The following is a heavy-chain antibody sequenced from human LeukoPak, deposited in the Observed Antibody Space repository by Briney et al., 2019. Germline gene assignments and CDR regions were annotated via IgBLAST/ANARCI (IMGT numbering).Heavy chain of an antibody. CDR3: ARVNRYCSDGICSHFDY. J-gene: IGHJ4*02. D-gene: IGHD2-15*01. V-gene: IGHV3-7*01. CDR1: GFTFRDYW. Sequence: SGGSLRLSCAASGFTFRDYWMSWVRQAPGKGLEWVANIKQDGSEKYYVDSAKGRFTISRDIAKNSLYLQVNTLRDEDTAVYYCARVNRYCSDGICSHFDYWGQGTLVTVSS. CDR2: IKQDGSEK.